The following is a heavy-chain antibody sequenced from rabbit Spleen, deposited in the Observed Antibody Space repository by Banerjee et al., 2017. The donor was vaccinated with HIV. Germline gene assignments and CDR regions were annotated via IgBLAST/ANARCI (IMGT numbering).Heavy chain of an antibody. J-gene: IGHJ4*01. CDR3: ARDLVGVIGWNFYL. V-gene: IGHV1S40*01. CDR2: IAGSSSGFT. Sequence: QSLEESGGDLVKPEGSLTLTCTASGFSFSSSDYMCWVRQAPGKGLEWISCIAGSSSGFTYSATWAKGRFTCSKTSSTTVTLRMTSLTAADRAAYFCARDLVGVIGWNFYLWGPGTLVTVS. D-gene: IGHD1-1*01. CDR1: GFSFSSSDY.